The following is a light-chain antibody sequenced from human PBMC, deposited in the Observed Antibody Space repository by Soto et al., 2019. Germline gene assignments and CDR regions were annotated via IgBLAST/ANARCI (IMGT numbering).Light chain of an antibody. CDR2: AAS. CDR3: QQYNNWPPFT. CDR1: QSVSSN. V-gene: IGKV3-15*01. Sequence: EIVMTQSPATLSVSPGDRATLSCRASQSVSSNVAWYQQKPGKAPRLLIYAASTMATGIPARFSCSGSGTEFTFTISSLRSEAFAVYYCQQYNNWPPFTFGPGTKVDIK. J-gene: IGKJ3*01.